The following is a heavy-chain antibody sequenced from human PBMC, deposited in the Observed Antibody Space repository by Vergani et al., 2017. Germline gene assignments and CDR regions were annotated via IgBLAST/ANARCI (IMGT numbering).Heavy chain of an antibody. CDR2: INPSGGHT. CDR1: GYTFSNYY. V-gene: IGHV1-46*03. D-gene: IGHD3-9*01. CDR3: ARGDYGILTGYRY. J-gene: IGHJ4*02. Sequence: QVQVVQSGAAVKKSGASVKVSCKTSGYTFSNYYMHWVRQAPGQGLEWMGIINPSGGHTNYAQKFQGRVTMTRDTSTSTVYIELSSLRSEDTAIYYCARGDYGILTGYRYWGQGTLVTVSA.